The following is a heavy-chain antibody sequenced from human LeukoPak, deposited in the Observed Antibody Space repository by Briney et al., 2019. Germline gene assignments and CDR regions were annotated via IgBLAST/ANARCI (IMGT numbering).Heavy chain of an antibody. CDR2: VYGGGTS. V-gene: IGHV3-53*01. CDR3: ARGPYSSRWLGFDY. Sequence: GGSLRLSCAASGFTFSSNYMSWVRQAPGKGLEWVSVVYGGGTSYYADSVKGRFTISRDNSNNTVYLQMNSLRAEDTAVYYCARGPYSSRWLGFDYWGQGTLVTVSS. J-gene: IGHJ4*02. D-gene: IGHD6-13*01. CDR1: GFTFSSNY.